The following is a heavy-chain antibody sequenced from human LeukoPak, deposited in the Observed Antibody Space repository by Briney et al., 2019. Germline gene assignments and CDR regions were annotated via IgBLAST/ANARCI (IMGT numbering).Heavy chain of an antibody. J-gene: IGHJ6*02. CDR2: INPNSGGT. Sequence: ASVKVSCKASGYTFTGYYIHWVRQAPGQGLEWMGWINPNSGGTNYAQKFQGRVTMTRDTSISTAYMELSRLRSDDTAVYYCAGGPFFDYYYGMDVWGQGTTVTVSS. CDR1: GYTFTGYY. D-gene: IGHD3-3*01. V-gene: IGHV1-2*02. CDR3: AGGPFFDYYYGMDV.